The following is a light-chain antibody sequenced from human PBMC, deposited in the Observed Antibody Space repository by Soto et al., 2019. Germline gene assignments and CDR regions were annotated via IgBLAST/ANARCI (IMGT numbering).Light chain of an antibody. CDR3: HQDINLPWT. Sequence: EIVLTQSPATLSLSPGERATLSCRASQTVSRMYLSWLQQKPGQAPRLLIYGTSTRATGIPVRFTGSGAGTDFTLTISSLQPEDFAVYFCHQDINLPWTFGQGTKVDIK. CDR2: GTS. J-gene: IGKJ1*01. CDR1: QTVSRMY. V-gene: IGKV3D-7*01.